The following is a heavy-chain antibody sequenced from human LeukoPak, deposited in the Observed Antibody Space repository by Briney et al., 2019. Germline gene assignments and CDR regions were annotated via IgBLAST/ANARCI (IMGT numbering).Heavy chain of an antibody. CDR2: IYYSGST. CDR3: ARRGRYSSSWNWFDP. CDR1: GGSISSYY. D-gene: IGHD6-13*01. J-gene: IGHJ5*02. V-gene: IGHV4-59*08. Sequence: SETLSLTCTVSGGSISSYYWSWIRQPPGKGLEWIGYIYYSGSTNYNPSLKSRVTISVDASKNQFSLKLSSVTAADTAVYYCARRGRYSSSWNWFDPWGQGTLVTVSS.